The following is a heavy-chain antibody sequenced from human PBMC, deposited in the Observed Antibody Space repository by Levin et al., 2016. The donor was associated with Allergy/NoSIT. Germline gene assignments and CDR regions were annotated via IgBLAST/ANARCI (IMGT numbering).Heavy chain of an antibody. J-gene: IGHJ6*02. D-gene: IGHD4-17*01. V-gene: IGHV2-70*01. CDR2: IDWDDDK. Sequence: SGPTLVKPTQTLTLTCTFSGFSLTTRGVCVSWIRQPPGKALEWLALIDWDDDKYYTTSLKTRLTISKDTSKNEVVLTVTNVDPVDTGTYYCARMKYGDSSSNFFYGMDVWGQGTTVTVSS. CDR3: ARMKYGDSSSNFFYGMDV. CDR1: GFSLTTRGVC.